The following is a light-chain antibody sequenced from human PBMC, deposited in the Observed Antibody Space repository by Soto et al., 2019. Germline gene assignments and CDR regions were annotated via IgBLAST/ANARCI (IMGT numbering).Light chain of an antibody. V-gene: IGKV3-20*01. CDR2: GAS. J-gene: IGKJ1*01. CDR1: QSVSSSY. CDR3: QQYGSSPTWT. Sequence: EIVLAQSPCTLSLSPGERATLSCRASQSVSSSYLAWYQHKPGQSPRLLIYGASSRATGIPDSFSGSGSGTDFTLTISRLETEDFAVYYCQQYGSSPTWTFGHGTKVDIK.